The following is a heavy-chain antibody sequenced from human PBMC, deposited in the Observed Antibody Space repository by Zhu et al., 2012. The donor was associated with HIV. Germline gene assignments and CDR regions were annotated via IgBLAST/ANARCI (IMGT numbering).Heavy chain of an antibody. CDR1: GDSVSDRTYY. J-gene: IGHJ6*02. V-gene: IGHV4-39*07. D-gene: IGHD2-2*01. Sequence: QVQLQESGPGVVKPSETLSLTCTVSGDSVSDRTYYWGWIRQSPGKGLEWIGSFYYGASIYYNPSLEGRVRISVDTSKNLFSLELIAVTAADAAVYYCASPRYARRGEDHYFYYGMDVWGQGTTVIVS. CDR2: FYYGASI. CDR3: ASPRYARRGEDHYFYYGMDV.